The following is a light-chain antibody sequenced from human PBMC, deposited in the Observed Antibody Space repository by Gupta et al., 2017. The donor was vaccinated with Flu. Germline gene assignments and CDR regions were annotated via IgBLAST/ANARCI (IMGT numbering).Light chain of an antibody. CDR3: QQYNNWPPIT. J-gene: IGKJ5*01. Sequence: ERATLACRASQSVSGHLAWYQQKPGQAPRLLIYGASTRATGIPARFSGSGSGTEFTLTISGLQSEDFAVYYCQQYNNWPPITFGQGTRLEIK. CDR1: QSVSGH. CDR2: GAS. V-gene: IGKV3-15*01.